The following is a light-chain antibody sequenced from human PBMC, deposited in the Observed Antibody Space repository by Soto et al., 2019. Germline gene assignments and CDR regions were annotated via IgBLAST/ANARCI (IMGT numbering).Light chain of an antibody. CDR3: NSYTTSGTLV. CDR1: RGDVGAYNL. J-gene: IGLJ1*01. V-gene: IGLV2-14*02. CDR2: AVT. Sequence: LTQPASVSGSPGQSITISCTGTRGDVGAYNLVSWYQQHPGKAPKLMIYAVTNRPSGISNRFSGSKSGNTASLTISGVQAEDEADYYCNSYTTSGTLVFGTGTRSPS.